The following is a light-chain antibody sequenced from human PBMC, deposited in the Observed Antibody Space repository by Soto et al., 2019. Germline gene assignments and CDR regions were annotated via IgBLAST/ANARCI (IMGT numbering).Light chain of an antibody. Sequence: EIVLTQSPGTLSLSPGERATLSCRASQSVSRRYLAWYQQKPGQAPRLLIYGVSSRATGIPDRFSGSGSGTDFTLTISRLEPEDFAVYYCQQYGSSPLFTFGPGTKVDIK. CDR2: GVS. CDR3: QQYGSSPLFT. J-gene: IGKJ3*01. CDR1: QSVSRRY. V-gene: IGKV3-20*01.